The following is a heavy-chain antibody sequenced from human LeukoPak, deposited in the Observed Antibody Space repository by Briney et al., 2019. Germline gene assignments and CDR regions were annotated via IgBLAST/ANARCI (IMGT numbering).Heavy chain of an antibody. Sequence: PSETLSLTCTVSGGSISSYYWSWIRQPAGKRLEWIGRIYASGSTNYNPSLKSRVTMSVDTSEKQFSLRLTSMTAADTAVYYCAREIRAFYSDSSGYYFDYWGQGTPVTVSS. CDR3: AREIRAFYSDSSGYYFDY. CDR1: GGSISSYY. J-gene: IGHJ4*02. V-gene: IGHV4-4*07. CDR2: IYASGST. D-gene: IGHD3-22*01.